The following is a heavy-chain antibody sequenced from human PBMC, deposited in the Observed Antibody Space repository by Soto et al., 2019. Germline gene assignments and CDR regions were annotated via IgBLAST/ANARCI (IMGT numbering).Heavy chain of an antibody. CDR2: IYYSGST. Sequence: SETLSLTCTVSGVSISSYYWIWIRQPPGKGLEWIGYIYYSGSTNYNPSLKSRVTISVDTSKNQFSLKLSSVTAADTAVYYCARHVANQRTLYYYYYMDVWGKGTTVTVSS. J-gene: IGHJ6*03. CDR1: GVSISSYY. V-gene: IGHV4-59*08. CDR3: ARHVANQRTLYYYYYMDV.